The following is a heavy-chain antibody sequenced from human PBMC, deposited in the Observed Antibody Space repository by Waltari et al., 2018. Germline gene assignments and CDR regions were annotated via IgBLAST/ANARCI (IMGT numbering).Heavy chain of an antibody. CDR2: IYTSGST. D-gene: IGHD6-13*01. Sequence: QVQLQESGPGLVKPSQTLSLTCTVSGGSISRGSYYRSWIRQPAGKGLEWIGRIYTSGSTNYNPSLKSRVTRAVDTSKNQFSLKLSSVTAADTAVYYCARFEQQYYWYFDIWGRGTLVTVSS. CDR3: ARFEQQYYWYFDI. J-gene: IGHJ2*01. V-gene: IGHV4-61*02. CDR1: GGSISRGSYY.